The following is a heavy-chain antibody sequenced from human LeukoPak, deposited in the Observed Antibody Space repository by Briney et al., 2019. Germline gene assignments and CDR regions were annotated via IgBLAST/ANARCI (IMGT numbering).Heavy chain of an antibody. CDR2: ISGSGGAT. CDR3: AKDPDMEAFDI. V-gene: IGHV3-23*01. Sequence: GGSLRLSCAASGFTFSSYAMHWVRQAPGKGLEYVSAISGSGGATYYADSVKGRFTISRDNSKNTLYLQMDSLRAEDMAVYYWAKDPDMEAFDIWGPGTMVTVSS. J-gene: IGHJ3*02. CDR1: GFTFSSYA. D-gene: IGHD3-3*01.